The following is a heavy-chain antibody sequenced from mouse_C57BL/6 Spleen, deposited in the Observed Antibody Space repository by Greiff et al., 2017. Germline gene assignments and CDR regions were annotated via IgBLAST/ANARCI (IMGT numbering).Heavy chain of an antibody. CDR1: GFTFTDYY. Sequence: EVQLVESGGGLVQPGGSLSLSCAASGFTFTDYYMSWVRQPPGKALGWLGFIRNKANGYTTEYSASVKGRFTISRDNSQSILYLQMNALRAEDSATYYCARRGSSGFAMDYWGQGTSVTVSS. D-gene: IGHD3-2*02. CDR2: IRNKANGYTT. V-gene: IGHV7-3*01. CDR3: ARRGSSGFAMDY. J-gene: IGHJ4*01.